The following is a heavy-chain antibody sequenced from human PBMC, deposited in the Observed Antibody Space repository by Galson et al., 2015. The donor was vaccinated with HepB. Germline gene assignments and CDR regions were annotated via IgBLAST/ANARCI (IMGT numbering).Heavy chain of an antibody. CDR1: GFTFSDYY. V-gene: IGHV3-11*06. J-gene: IGHJ4*02. Sequence: SLRLYCAASGFTFSDYYMSWIRQAPGKGLEWVSYISSSSSYTNYADSVKGRFTISRDNAKNSLYLQMNSLRAEDTAVYYCARGRSSGWYDYWGQGTLVTVAS. CDR2: ISSSSSYT. CDR3: ARGRSSGWYDY. D-gene: IGHD6-19*01.